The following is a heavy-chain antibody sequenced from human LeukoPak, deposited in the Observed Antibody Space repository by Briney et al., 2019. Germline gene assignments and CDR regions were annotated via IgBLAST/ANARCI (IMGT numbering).Heavy chain of an antibody. CDR1: GYTFTGYS. CDR3: ARGRCSSRSCYLFDY. CDR2: INLKSGGT. J-gene: IGHJ4*02. V-gene: IGHV1-2*02. Sequence: ASVKVSCKASGYTFTGYSIHWVRQAPGQGLEWMGWINLKSGGTNYAQKFQARVTMTRETSISTAYMELSRLRSDDTAVYYCARGRCSSRSCYLFDYWGQGTLVTVSS. D-gene: IGHD2-2*01.